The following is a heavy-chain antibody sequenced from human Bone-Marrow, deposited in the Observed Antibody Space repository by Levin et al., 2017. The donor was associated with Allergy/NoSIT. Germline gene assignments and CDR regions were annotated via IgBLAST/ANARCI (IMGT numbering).Heavy chain of an antibody. CDR1: GFSFSIYE. J-gene: IGHJ2*01. Sequence: GESLKISCAASGFSFSIYEMNWVRQAPGKGLEWISYISGSGNTIYYADSVKGRFTISRDNAKNSLYLQVNSLRAEDTAVYYCAGNPLSSWLYLYFDVLGRGTLVTVSS. CDR3: AGNPLSSWLYLYFDV. CDR2: ISGSGNTI. D-gene: IGHD6-13*01. V-gene: IGHV3-48*03.